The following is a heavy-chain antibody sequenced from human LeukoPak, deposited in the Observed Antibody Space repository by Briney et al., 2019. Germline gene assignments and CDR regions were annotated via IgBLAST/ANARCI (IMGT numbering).Heavy chain of an antibody. CDR3: ARGRSAAPRGSDY. D-gene: IGHD6-6*01. Sequence: GGSLRLSCAASGFTFSSYWMSWVRQAPGKGLEWVSSISSSSSYIYYADSVKGRFTISRDNAKNSLYLQMNSLRAEDTAVYYCARGRSAAPRGSDYWGQGTLVTVSS. J-gene: IGHJ4*02. V-gene: IGHV3-21*01. CDR2: ISSSSSYI. CDR1: GFTFSSYW.